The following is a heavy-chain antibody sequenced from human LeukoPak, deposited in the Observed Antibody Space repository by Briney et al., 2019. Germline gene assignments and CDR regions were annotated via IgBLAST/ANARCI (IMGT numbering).Heavy chain of an antibody. CDR3: ARNSPWIGRYFDL. CDR2: IYYSGST. Sequence: SETLSLTCTVSGGSISSYYWSWIRQPPGKGLEWIGYIYYSGSTNYNPSLKSRVTISVDTSKNQFSLKLSSVTAAGTAVYYCARNSPWIGRYFDLWGRGTLVTVSS. CDR1: GGSISSYY. D-gene: IGHD5-12*01. V-gene: IGHV4-59*08. J-gene: IGHJ2*01.